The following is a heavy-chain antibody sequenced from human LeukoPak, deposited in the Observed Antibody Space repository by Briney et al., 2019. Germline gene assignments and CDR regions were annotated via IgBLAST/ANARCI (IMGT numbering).Heavy chain of an antibody. CDR1: GFTFSSYS. J-gene: IGHJ2*01. CDR3: ARAIYVAYCGGDCYSENWYFDL. D-gene: IGHD2-21*02. Sequence: NPGGSVRLSCAASGFTFSSYSMNWVRQAPGKGLEWVSSISSSSSYIYYADSVKGRFTISRDNAKNSLYLQMNSLRAEDTAVYYCARAIYVAYCGGDCYSENWYFDLWGRGTLVTVSS. CDR2: ISSSSSYI. V-gene: IGHV3-21*01.